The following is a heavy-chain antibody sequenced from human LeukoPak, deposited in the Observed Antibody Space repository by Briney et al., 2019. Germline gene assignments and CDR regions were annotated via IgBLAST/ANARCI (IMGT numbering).Heavy chain of an antibody. D-gene: IGHD3-22*01. V-gene: IGHV3-9*01. J-gene: IGHJ4*02. CDR3: AKDNGYYDSSGYSGGIDY. CDR1: GFTFDDYA. Sequence: GGSLRLSCAASGFTFDDYAMHWVRQAPGKGLEWVSGISWNSGSMGYADSVKGRFTISRDNAKNSLYLQMNSLRAEDTALYYCAKDNGYYDSSGYSGGIDYWGQGTLVTVSS. CDR2: ISWNSGSM.